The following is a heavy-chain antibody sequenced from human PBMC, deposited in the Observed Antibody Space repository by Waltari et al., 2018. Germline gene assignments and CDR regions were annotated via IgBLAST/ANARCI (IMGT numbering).Heavy chain of an antibody. D-gene: IGHD3-3*01. Sequence: EVQLVETGGGLIQPGGSLRLSCAASGFTVSSNYMSWVRQAPGKGLGCVSVIYSGGSTYYADSVKGRFTISRDNSKNTLYLQMNSLRAEDTAVYYCARERTAADTIHDAFDIWGQGTMVTVSS. CDR3: ARERTAADTIHDAFDI. CDR1: GFTVSSNY. J-gene: IGHJ3*02. CDR2: IYSGGST. V-gene: IGHV3-53*02.